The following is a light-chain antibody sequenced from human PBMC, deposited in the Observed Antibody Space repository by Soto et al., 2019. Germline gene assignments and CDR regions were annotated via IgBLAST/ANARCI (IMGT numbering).Light chain of an antibody. CDR3: QHYNSYWT. J-gene: IGKJ1*01. CDR1: QSISCW. V-gene: IGKV1-5*03. Sequence: DIQMTQSPSTLSASVGDRVTITCRASQSISCWLAWYQQKPGKAPKLLIYTASSLECGVPSRFSGSGSGTESTHTISRLQPDDFATYSSQHYNSYWTFGQGTKVDIK. CDR2: TAS.